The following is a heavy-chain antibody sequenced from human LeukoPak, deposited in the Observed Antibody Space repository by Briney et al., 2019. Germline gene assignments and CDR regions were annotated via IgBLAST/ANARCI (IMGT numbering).Heavy chain of an antibody. V-gene: IGHV2-5*01. CDR1: GFSLSTSGVG. D-gene: IGHD3-10*01. CDR3: PHRGASLWLGDQDVYYYYGMDV. CDR2: IYWNDDK. Sequence: ESGPTLVKPTQTLTLTCTFSGFSLSTSGVGVGWIRQPPGKALEWLALIYWNDDKRCSPSLKSRLTITKDTSKNQVVLTMANMDPVDTATYYWPHRGASLWLGDQDVYYYYGMDVGAKGTTATVSS. J-gene: IGHJ6*04.